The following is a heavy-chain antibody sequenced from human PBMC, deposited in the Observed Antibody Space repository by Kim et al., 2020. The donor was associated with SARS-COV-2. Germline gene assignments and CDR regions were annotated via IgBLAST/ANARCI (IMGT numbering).Heavy chain of an antibody. CDR3: ARDKKIFGMVILARLYLHPDTNGMDV. D-gene: IGHD3-3*01. Sequence: ASVKVSCKASGYIFTGYYMHWVRQAPGQGLEWMGRINPNSGGTHYAQKFRGRVIMTRDTSISTAYMELSRLRSDDTAVYYCARDKKIFGMVILARLYLHPDTNGMDVWGQGTTVTVSS. V-gene: IGHV1-2*06. CDR1: GYIFTGYY. CDR2: INPNSGGT. J-gene: IGHJ6*02.